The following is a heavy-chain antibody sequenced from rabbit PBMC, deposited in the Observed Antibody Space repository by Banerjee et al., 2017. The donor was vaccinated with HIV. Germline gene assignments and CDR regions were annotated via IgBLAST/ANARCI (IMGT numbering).Heavy chain of an antibody. J-gene: IGHJ4*01. D-gene: IGHD1-1*01. CDR1: GFSFSSSYW. CDR3: ARDYASSSGYAL. V-gene: IGHV1S45*01. CDR2: IAGGSSSTT. Sequence: QEQLEESGGDLVKPEGSLTLTCTASGFSFSSSYWICWVRQAPGKGLEWIGCIAGGSSSTTYCASWAKGRFTISKTSSTTVTLRTTSLTAADTATYFCARDYASSSGYALWGPGTLVTVS.